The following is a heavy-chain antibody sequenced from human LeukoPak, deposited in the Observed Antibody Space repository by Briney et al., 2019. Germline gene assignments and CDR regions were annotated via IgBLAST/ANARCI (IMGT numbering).Heavy chain of an antibody. J-gene: IGHJ4*02. CDR3: AAVLTAYSSIDY. CDR1: GGFVTSGSYY. D-gene: IGHD3-9*01. Sequence: PSETLSLTCTVSGGFVTSGSYYWSWIRQPPGKGLEWIGCIFYTGSTNYNPSLKSRVTISVDTSKNQFSLKLSSVTAADTALYYCAAVLTAYSSIDYWGQGILVTVSS. V-gene: IGHV4-61*01. CDR2: IFYTGST.